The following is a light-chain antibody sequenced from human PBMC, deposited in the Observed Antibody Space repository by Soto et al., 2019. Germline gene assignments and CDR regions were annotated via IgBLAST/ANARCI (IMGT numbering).Light chain of an antibody. CDR3: QQYGSSPGT. CDR1: QSVTTSN. J-gene: IGKJ3*01. V-gene: IGKV3-20*01. CDR2: GAS. Sequence: EIVLTQSPGTLSLSPGERATLSCRASQSVTTSNLAWYQQNPGQAPRLLIYGASSRATGIPDRFSGSGSGTDFTLTISRLEPEDFAVYYCQQYGSSPGTFGPGTKVDIK.